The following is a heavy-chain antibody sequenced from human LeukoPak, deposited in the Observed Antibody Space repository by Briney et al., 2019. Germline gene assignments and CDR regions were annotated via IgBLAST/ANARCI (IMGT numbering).Heavy chain of an antibody. V-gene: IGHV3-53*01. D-gene: IGHD1-26*01. Sequence: GGSLRLSCAAAGFTVSDNYMSWVRQAPGKGLEWVSVIYSGGTTYYADSVKGRFTISRDNSKNTLYLQMNSLRAEDAALYFCARDPYSGSYGPYYYYYMDVWGKGTTVTISS. J-gene: IGHJ6*03. CDR1: GFTVSDNY. CDR3: ARDPYSGSYGPYYYYYMDV. CDR2: IYSGGTT.